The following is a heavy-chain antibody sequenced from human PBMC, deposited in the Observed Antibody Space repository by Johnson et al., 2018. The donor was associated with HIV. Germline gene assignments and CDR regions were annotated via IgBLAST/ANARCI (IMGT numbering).Heavy chain of an antibody. CDR2: IKQDGSEK. CDR1: AFTFSSYW. J-gene: IGHJ3*02. CDR3: ARVMEPRDAFDI. D-gene: IGHD1-1*01. Sequence: VQLVESGGGVVQPGGSLRLSCAASAFTFSSYWMSWVRQAPGKGLEWVANIKQDGSEKYYVDSVKGRFTISRDNAKNSLYLQMNSLRAEDTAVYYCARVMEPRDAFDIWGQGTMVTVSS. V-gene: IGHV3-7*05.